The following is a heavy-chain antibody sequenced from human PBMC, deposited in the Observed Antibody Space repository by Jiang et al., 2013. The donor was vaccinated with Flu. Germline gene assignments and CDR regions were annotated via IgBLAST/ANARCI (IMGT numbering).Heavy chain of an antibody. V-gene: IGHV3-48*02. D-gene: IGHD7-27*01. CDR1: GFTFSTYS. CDR3: ARDLNWAFDY. J-gene: IGHJ4*02. CDR2: ISGRGT. Sequence: ASGFTFSTYSMSWVRQALGKGLEWISCISGRGTYYADSVRGRFTISRDNAKNSLYLQMNSLRDEDTAVYYCARDLNWAFDYWGQGTLVTVSS.